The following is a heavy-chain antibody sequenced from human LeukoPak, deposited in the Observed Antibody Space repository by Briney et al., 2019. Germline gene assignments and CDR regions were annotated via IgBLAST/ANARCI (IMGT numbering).Heavy chain of an antibody. D-gene: IGHD2-2*01. CDR2: INPNGGGT. V-gene: IGHV1-2*04. Sequence: ASVKVSCKASGYTFTGYYMHWVRQAPGQGLEWMGWINPNGGGTNYAQKFQGWVTMTRDTSISTAYMELSRLRSDDTAVYYCAGSYCSSTSCYGYFDYWGQGTLVTVSS. CDR1: GYTFTGYY. J-gene: IGHJ4*02. CDR3: AGSYCSSTSCYGYFDY.